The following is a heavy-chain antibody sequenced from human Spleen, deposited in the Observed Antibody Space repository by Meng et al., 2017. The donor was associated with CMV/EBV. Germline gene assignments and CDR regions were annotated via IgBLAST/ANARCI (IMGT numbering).Heavy chain of an antibody. Sequence: QVQLQESGPGLVEPSGTLSLTCAVSGGSISSSNLWTWVRQVPGKGLEWIGEIYHSGSTNYNPSLKSRVTISVDKFKNQFSLKLGSVTAADTAVYYCARIERRRILKYCGSDCSTTDYWGQGTLVTVSS. V-gene: IGHV4-4*02. CDR1: GGSISSSNL. CDR2: IYHSGST. J-gene: IGHJ4*02. CDR3: ARIERRRILKYCGSDCSTTDY. D-gene: IGHD2-21*02.